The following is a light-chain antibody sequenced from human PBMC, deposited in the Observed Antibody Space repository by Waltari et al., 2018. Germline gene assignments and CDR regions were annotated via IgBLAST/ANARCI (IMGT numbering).Light chain of an antibody. CDR1: ESVFNY. CDR3: HQGSILPLT. Sequence: EIVLTQSPVTLSLSAGERATLSCRASESVFNYLAWYQQKPGQAPRLLIYDTSKRATGIPARFSGSGYGTDFTLTITNLEAEDFALYYCHQGSILPLTFGGGTKVEIK. CDR2: DTS. V-gene: IGKV3-11*01. J-gene: IGKJ4*01.